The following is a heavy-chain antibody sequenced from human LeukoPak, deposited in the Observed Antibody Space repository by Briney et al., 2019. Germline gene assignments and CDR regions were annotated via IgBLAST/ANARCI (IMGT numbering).Heavy chain of an antibody. D-gene: IGHD1-1*01. CDR2: IYSGRST. CDR3: AKEYGYDYNYFYSMDV. V-gene: IGHV3-66*01. Sequence: PGGSLRLSCAASGFTVSSNDMSWVRQAPGKGLEWVSLIYSGRSTYYADSVKGRFIISRDNSKNTLYLQMNSLRPEDTAVYFCAKEYGYDYNYFYSMDVWGKGTTVTISS. CDR1: GFTVSSND. J-gene: IGHJ6*03.